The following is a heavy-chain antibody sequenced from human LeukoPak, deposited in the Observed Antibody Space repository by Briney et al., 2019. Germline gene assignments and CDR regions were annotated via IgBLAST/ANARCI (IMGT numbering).Heavy chain of an antibody. CDR3: AERGYSGYDEVVFDY. CDR2: INHSGST. V-gene: IGHV4-4*02. Sequence: PSGTLSLTCAVSGGSISSSNWWSWVRQPPGKGLEWIGEINHSGSTNYNPSLKSRVTISVDTSKNQFSLKLSSVTAADTAVYYCAERGYSGYDEVVFDYWGQGTLVTVSS. J-gene: IGHJ4*02. D-gene: IGHD5-12*01. CDR1: GGSISSSNW.